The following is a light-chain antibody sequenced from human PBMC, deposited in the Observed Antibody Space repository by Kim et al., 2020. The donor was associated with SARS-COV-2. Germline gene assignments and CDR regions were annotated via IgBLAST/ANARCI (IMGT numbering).Light chain of an antibody. J-gene: IGKJ2*01. Sequence: DIVMTQTPLSSPVTLGQPASISCRSSQSLVHSDGTTYLSWLQQRPGQPPRLLIYKISTLFSGVPDRFSGNGAGTDFTLKISRVEAEDVGVYYCTQGTQFPYTFGQGTKLEI. CDR1: QSLVHSDGTTY. CDR2: KIS. V-gene: IGKV2-24*01. CDR3: TQGTQFPYT.